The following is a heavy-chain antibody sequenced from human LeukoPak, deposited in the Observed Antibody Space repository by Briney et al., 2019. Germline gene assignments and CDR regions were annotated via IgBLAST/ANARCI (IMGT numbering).Heavy chain of an antibody. CDR2: IYPGDSDT. D-gene: IGHD3-16*01. CDR1: GYSFTRYW. Sequence: GESLKISCKCSGYSFTRYWIGWLRQMPGKGLEWMGIIYPGDSDTRYSPSFQGQVTISAEKSISTAYLQWSSLKASDTAIYYCAKNTGEGNYFDYWGQGTLVTVSS. V-gene: IGHV5-51*01. J-gene: IGHJ4*02. CDR3: AKNTGEGNYFDY.